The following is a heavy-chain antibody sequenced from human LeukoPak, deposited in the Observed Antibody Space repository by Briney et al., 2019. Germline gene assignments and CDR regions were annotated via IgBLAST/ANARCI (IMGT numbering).Heavy chain of an antibody. D-gene: IGHD3-22*01. CDR3: AKDLRQITMIGAFDI. J-gene: IGHJ3*02. V-gene: IGHV3-30*18. CDR2: ISYDGSNK. CDR1: GFTFGNYA. Sequence: GGSLRLSCAASGFTFGNYAMSWVRQSPGKGLEWVAVISYDGSNKYYADSVKGRFTISRDNSKNTLYLQMNSLRAEDTAVYYCAKDLRQITMIGAFDIWGQGTMVTVSS.